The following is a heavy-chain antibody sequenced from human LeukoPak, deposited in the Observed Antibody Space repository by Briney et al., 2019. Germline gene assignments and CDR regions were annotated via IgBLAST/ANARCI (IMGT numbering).Heavy chain of an antibody. Sequence: GGSLRPSCAASGSTFSSYAMSWVRQAPGKGLEWVSAISGSGGSTYYADSVKGRFTISRDNSKNTLYLQMNSLRAEDTAVYYCAKGGGYEAQYYYYYLDVWGKGTTVTISS. V-gene: IGHV3-23*01. D-gene: IGHD5-12*01. CDR3: AKGGGYEAQYYYYYLDV. J-gene: IGHJ6*03. CDR1: GSTFSSYA. CDR2: ISGSGGST.